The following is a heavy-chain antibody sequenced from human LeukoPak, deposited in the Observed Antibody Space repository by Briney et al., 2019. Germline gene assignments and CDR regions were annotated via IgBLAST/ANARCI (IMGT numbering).Heavy chain of an antibody. CDR1: GGSFSGYY. J-gene: IGHJ4*02. V-gene: IGHV4-34*01. D-gene: IGHD6-19*01. CDR3: ARSSGWYNY. Sequence: SETLSLTCAVYGGSFSGYYWSLIRQPPGKGLEWIGEINHSGSTNYNPSLKSRVTISVDTSKNQFSLKLSSVTAADTAVYYCARSSGWYNYWGQGTLVTVSS. CDR2: INHSGST.